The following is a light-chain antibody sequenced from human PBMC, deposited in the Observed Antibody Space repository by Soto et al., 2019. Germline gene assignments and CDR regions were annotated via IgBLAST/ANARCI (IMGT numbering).Light chain of an antibody. Sequence: DIQMTQSPSTLSASVGDRVTITCRASQSISSWLAWYQQKPGKAPKLLIYDASSLKSGVPSRFSGSGSGTDFTLTISSLQPDDFATYCCQQYNSYSWTFGQGTKVEIK. CDR1: QSISSW. CDR2: DAS. J-gene: IGKJ1*01. V-gene: IGKV1-5*01. CDR3: QQYNSYSWT.